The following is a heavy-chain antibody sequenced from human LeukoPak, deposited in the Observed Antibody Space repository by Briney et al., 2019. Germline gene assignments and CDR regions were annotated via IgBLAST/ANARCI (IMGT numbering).Heavy chain of an antibody. J-gene: IGHJ4*02. Sequence: PGGSLRLSCAASGFTFSSYEMNWVRQAPGKGLEWVSYISSSGSTIYYADSVKGRFTISRDNAKNSLYLQMNGLRAEDTAVYYCARPPGYCSGGSCYVDYWGQGTLVTVSS. CDR2: ISSSGSTI. D-gene: IGHD2-15*01. CDR1: GFTFSSYE. CDR3: ARPPGYCSGGSCYVDY. V-gene: IGHV3-48*03.